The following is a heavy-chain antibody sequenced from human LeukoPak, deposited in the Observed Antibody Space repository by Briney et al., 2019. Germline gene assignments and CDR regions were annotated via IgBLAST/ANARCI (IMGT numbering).Heavy chain of an antibody. CDR2: INTYNGNT. V-gene: IGHV1-18*01. CDR1: GYTFTNYG. D-gene: IGHD6-19*01. J-gene: IGHJ4*02. Sequence: ASVKVSCKASGYTFTNYGISWVRQAPGHGLEWRGWINTYNGNTNYAQKLRGRLTMSTDTSTSTAYMELRSLRSDDTAVYYCARDPHEFSSGWSQFDYWGQGTLVTVSS. CDR3: ARDPHEFSSGWSQFDY.